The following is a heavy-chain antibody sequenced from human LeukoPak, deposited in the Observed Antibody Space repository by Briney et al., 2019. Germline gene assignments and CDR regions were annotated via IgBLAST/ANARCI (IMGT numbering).Heavy chain of an antibody. Sequence: PGGSLRLSWAASGFTVSNSYMSWVRQAPGKGLEWVSVIYSGGSTYYADSVKGRFTISRDNSKNTLYLQMNSLRAEDTAVYHCARDPGYGSGWVEFDPWGQGTLVIVSS. CDR2: IYSGGST. J-gene: IGHJ5*02. CDR1: GFTVSNSY. V-gene: IGHV3-53*01. D-gene: IGHD6-19*01. CDR3: ARDPGYGSGWVEFDP.